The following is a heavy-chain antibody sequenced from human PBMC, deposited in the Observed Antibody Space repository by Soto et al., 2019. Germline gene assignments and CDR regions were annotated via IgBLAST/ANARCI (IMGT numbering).Heavy chain of an antibody. V-gene: IGHV3-23*01. J-gene: IGHJ4*02. D-gene: IGHD1-26*01. Sequence: EVQLLESGGGLVQPGGSLRLSCAASGFTFSGYGMSWVRQAPGKGLEYVSGISGSGGSTYSADSVKGRFTISRDNSMNTVHLQMNSLRVEDTARYYCAKSRCDASFYFDYWGQGALVTVSS. CDR2: ISGSGGST. CDR1: GFTFSGYG. CDR3: AKSRCDASFYFDY.